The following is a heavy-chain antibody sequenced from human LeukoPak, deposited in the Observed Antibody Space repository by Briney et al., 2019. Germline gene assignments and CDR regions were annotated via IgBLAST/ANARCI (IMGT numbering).Heavy chain of an antibody. J-gene: IGHJ4*02. D-gene: IGHD2-2*01. CDR3: ARAKALIVVVPAAYYFDY. CDR2: IYHSGST. V-gene: IGHV4-38-2*01. Sequence: SGTLSLTCAVSGYSISSGYYWGWIRQPPGKGLEWIGSIYHSGSTYYNPSLKSRVTVSVDTSKNQFSLKLSSVTAADTAVYYCARAKALIVVVPAAYYFDYWGQGTLVTVSS. CDR1: GYSISSGYY.